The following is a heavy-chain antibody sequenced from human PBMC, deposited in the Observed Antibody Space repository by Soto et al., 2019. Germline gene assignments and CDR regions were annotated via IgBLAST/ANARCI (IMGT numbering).Heavy chain of an antibody. J-gene: IGHJ4*02. CDR2: IYYSGST. Sequence: QVQLQESGPGLVKPSQTLSLTCTVSGGSISSGGYYWSWIRQHPGKGLEWIGYIYYSGSTYYNPSLKRRVTIAVDTSKHQFSLKLSSVTAADTAVYYCARSVPDTAMVTFDYWGQGTLVTVSS. V-gene: IGHV4-31*03. D-gene: IGHD5-18*01. CDR3: ARSVPDTAMVTFDY. CDR1: GGSISSGGYY.